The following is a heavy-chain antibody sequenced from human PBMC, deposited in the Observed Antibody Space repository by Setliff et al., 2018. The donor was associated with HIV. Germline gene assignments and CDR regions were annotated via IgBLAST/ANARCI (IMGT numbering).Heavy chain of an antibody. V-gene: IGHV3-20*04. D-gene: IGHD3-22*01. CDR2: INWNGGST. Sequence: GGSLRLSCAASGSTFDDYGMSWVRQAPGKGLEWVSGINWNGGSTGYADSVKGRFTISRDNAKNSLYLQMNSLRAEDTALYYCARTDSSGYYYGGVYWGPGTPVTVSS. CDR3: ARTDSSGYYYGGVY. J-gene: IGHJ4*02. CDR1: GSTFDDYG.